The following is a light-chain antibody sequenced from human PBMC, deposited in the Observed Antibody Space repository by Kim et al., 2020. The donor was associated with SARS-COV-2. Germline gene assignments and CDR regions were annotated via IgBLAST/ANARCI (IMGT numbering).Light chain of an antibody. CDR3: QQFHTLPYT. CDR1: RDIRKY. Sequence: DIQMTQSPSSLSASVGDRVTISCQASRDIRKYLNWYQQKPGKPPKLLTYDTSNLATGVPASFSGSGSGTNFSLTITGLQPQDIAAYFCQQFHTLPYTFGQGTKLEI. CDR2: DTS. J-gene: IGKJ2*01. V-gene: IGKV1-33*01.